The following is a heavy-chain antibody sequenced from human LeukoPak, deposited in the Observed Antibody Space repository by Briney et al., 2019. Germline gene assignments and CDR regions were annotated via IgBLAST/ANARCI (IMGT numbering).Heavy chain of an antibody. CDR2: INPSGGST. D-gene: IGHD2-2*01. J-gene: IGHJ6*03. Sequence: GASVKVSCKASGYTFTSYYMHWVRQAPGQGLEWMGIINPSGGSTSYAQKFQGRVTMTRDTSTSTVYMELSSLRSEDTAVYHCSTSSTSYYMDVWGKGTTVTVSS. CDR1: GYTFTSYY. V-gene: IGHV1-46*01. CDR3: STSSTSYYMDV.